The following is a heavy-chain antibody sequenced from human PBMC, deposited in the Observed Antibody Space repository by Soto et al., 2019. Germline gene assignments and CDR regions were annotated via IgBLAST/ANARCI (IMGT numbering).Heavy chain of an antibody. CDR1: GFTFKDYA. CDR3: VINNEGGFDY. V-gene: IGHV3-9*01. J-gene: IGHJ4*02. CDR2: ISWNSGNI. Sequence: EVQLVESGGGLVQPGRSLRLSCAASGFTFKDYAMHWVRQPPGKGLEWVSGISWNSGNIGYADSVKGRFTISRDNAKNSLYLQMNSLRAEDTALYYCVINNEGGFDYWGQGTLLTVSS. D-gene: IGHD3-16*01.